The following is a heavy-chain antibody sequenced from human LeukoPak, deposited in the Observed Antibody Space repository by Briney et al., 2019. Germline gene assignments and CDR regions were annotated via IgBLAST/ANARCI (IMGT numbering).Heavy chain of an antibody. CDR1: GCSISSGDYY. V-gene: IGHV4-30-4*01. D-gene: IGHD3-16*01. Sequence: SETLSLTCTVCGCSISSGDYYWSWIRQPPGKGLEWIGYIYYSGSTYYNPSLKSRVTISVDTSKNQFSLKLSSVTAADTAVYYCARSTFSWFDPWGQGTLVTVSS. J-gene: IGHJ5*02. CDR2: IYYSGST. CDR3: ARSTFSWFDP.